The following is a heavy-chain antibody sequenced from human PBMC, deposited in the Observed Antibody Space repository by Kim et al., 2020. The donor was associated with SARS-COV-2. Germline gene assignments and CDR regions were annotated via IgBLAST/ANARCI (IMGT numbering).Heavy chain of an antibody. CDR2: IYPGDSDT. V-gene: IGHV5-51*01. CDR3: GRLFYDSSAYRTFDY. Sequence: GESLKISCKGSGYSLPTYWIGWVRQMPGKGLEWMGIIYPGDSDTTYSPSFQGQVTISADKSISTAYLQWSSLKASDTAMYYSGRLFYDSSAYRTFDYCGQGTLVTASS. CDR1: GYSLPTYW. J-gene: IGHJ4*02. D-gene: IGHD3-22*01.